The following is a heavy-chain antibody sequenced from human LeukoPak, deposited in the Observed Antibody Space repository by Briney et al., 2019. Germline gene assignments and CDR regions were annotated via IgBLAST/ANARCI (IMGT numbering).Heavy chain of an antibody. J-gene: IGHJ5*02. CDR2: IYYSGST. CDR3: ARDYYGSGSYSNWFDP. D-gene: IGHD3-10*01. Sequence: SETLYLTCTVSGGSISSYYWSWIRQPPGKGLEWIGYIYYSGSTNYNPSLKSRVTISVDTSKNQFSLKLSSVTAADTAVYYCARDYYGSGSYSNWFDPWGQGTLVTVSS. CDR1: GGSISSYY. V-gene: IGHV4-59*01.